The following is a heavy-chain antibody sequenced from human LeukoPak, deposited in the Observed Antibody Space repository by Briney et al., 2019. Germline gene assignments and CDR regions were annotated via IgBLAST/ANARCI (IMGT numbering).Heavy chain of an antibody. CDR1: GYTLTELS. CDR2: FDPEDGET. D-gene: IGHD3-10*01. J-gene: IGHJ6*03. Sequence: ASVKVSCKVSGYTLTELSMHWVRQAPGKGLEWMGGFDPEDGETIYAQKFQGRVTMTEDTSTDTAYMELSSLRSEDTAVYYCAVHYYGSGSRTHPPYYYYYYMDVWGKGTTVTISS. CDR3: AVHYYGSGSRTHPPYYYYYYMDV. V-gene: IGHV1-24*01.